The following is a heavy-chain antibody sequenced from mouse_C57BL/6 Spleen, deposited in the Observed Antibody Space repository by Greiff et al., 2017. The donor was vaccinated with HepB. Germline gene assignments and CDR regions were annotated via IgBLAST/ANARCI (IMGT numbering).Heavy chain of an antibody. J-gene: IGHJ4*01. CDR2: IYPGSGST. V-gene: IGHV1-55*01. CDR1: GYTFTSYW. CDR3: ARTIYYGNYEGYYYAMDY. D-gene: IGHD2-1*01. Sequence: VQLQQPGAELVKPGASVKMSCKASGYTFTSYWITWVKQRPGQGLEWIGDIYPGSGSTNYNEKFKSKATLTVDTSSSTAYMQLSSLTSEDSAVYYCARTIYYGNYEGYYYAMDYWGQGTSVTVSS.